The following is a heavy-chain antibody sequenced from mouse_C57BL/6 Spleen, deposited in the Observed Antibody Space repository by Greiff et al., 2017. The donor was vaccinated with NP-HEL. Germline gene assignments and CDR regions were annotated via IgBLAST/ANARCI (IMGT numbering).Heavy chain of an antibody. CDR2: IYWGDDK. J-gene: IGHJ4*01. CDR3: ARRRGVYYDSDGDGGFAMDY. Sequence: QVTLKESGPGILQSSQTLSLTCSFSGFSLSTSGMGVSWIRQPSGKGLEWLAHIYWGDDKRYNPSLESRLTISKDTSRNHVFLKITTVDTADTATYYWARRRGVYYDSDGDGGFAMDYWGQGTSVTVSS. D-gene: IGHD2-4*01. CDR1: GFSLSTSGMG. V-gene: IGHV8-12*01.